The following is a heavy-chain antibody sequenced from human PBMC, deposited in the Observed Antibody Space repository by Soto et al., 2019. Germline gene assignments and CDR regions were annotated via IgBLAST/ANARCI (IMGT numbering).Heavy chain of an antibody. D-gene: IGHD2-15*01. CDR3: ARGVAPYYFDY. V-gene: IGHV4-39*01. CDR2: IYSSGST. Sequence: SETLSLTCTVSDGYISSRSYYWGWIRQPPGKGLEWIGSIYSSGSTYYHPSLKSRVTISVDTSKNQFSLKLSSVTAADTAVYYCARGVAPYYFDYWGQGTLVTVSS. J-gene: IGHJ4*02. CDR1: DGYISSRSYY.